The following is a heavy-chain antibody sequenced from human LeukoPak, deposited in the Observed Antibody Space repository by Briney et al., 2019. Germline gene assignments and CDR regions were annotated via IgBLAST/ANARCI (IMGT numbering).Heavy chain of an antibody. V-gene: IGHV3-7*05. D-gene: IGHD5-12*01. CDR2: IKEDRSAQ. Sequence: GGSLRLSCAASGFAFSRFWMTWVRQAPGKGLEWVGNIKEDRSAQYYLDSVKGRFTISRDNAKRSLYLQMNSLRDDDTAVYYCARLIVAGNFDYWGQGSLVTVSS. CDR3: ARLIVAGNFDY. CDR1: GFAFSRFW. J-gene: IGHJ4*02.